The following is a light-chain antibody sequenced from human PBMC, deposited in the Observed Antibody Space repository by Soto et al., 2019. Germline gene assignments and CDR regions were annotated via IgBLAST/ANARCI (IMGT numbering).Light chain of an antibody. V-gene: IGLV2-14*01. CDR3: SSYTTTTTSCV. CDR2: DVS. CDR1: SNDVGGYNY. Sequence: QSALTQPASVSGSPGQSITISCTGTSNDVGGYNYVSWYQQYPDKAPTLIIYDVSNRPSGVSTRFSGSKSGNRAPLTISGLQAEDEADYYCSSYTTTTTSCVFGTGTKVTVL. J-gene: IGLJ1*01.